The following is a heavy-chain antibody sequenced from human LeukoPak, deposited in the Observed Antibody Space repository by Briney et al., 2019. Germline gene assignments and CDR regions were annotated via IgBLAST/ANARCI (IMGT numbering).Heavy chain of an antibody. CDR3: SKDLSWNTADR. D-gene: IGHD5-18*01. CDR2: INPGGTII. J-gene: IGHJ5*02. Sequence: PGGSLRLSCVGSGFTYTDYWMHWFRQAPGKGPVWVSRINPGGTIIDYADSVKGRFSISRDNAKNLLYLQMNGLRADDTAVYYWSKDLSWNTADRWGRGILVTVSS. CDR1: GFTYTDYW. V-gene: IGHV3-74*01.